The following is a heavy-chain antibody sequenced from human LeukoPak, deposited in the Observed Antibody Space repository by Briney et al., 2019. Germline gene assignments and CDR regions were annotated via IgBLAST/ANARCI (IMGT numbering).Heavy chain of an antibody. V-gene: IGHV3-23*01. CDR1: GFTFSSYA. CDR3: AKEGSRVGATTRYY. Sequence: GGSLRLSCAASGFTFSSYAMSWVRQAPGKGLQWVSAISGSGGSTYYADSVKGRFTISRDNSKNTLYLQMNSLRAEDTAVYYCAKEGSRVGATTRYYWGQGTLVTVSS. J-gene: IGHJ4*02. CDR2: ISGSGGST. D-gene: IGHD1-26*01.